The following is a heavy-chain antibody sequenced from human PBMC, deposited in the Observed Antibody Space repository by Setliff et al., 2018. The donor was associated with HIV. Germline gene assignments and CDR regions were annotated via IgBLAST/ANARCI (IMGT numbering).Heavy chain of an antibody. V-gene: IGHV4-39*07. CDR1: GVSVNNDDDY. J-gene: IGHJ4*02. Sequence: SETLSLTCAVSGVSVNNDDDYWGWIRQPPGKGLEWIGSIYYSGSTYYNPSLKSRVTISADTSKNQFSLNLSSVTAAETAVYYCARVGYHGSGRYSFDYWGQGTLVTVSS. D-gene: IGHD3-10*01. CDR3: ARVGYHGSGRYSFDY. CDR2: IYYSGST.